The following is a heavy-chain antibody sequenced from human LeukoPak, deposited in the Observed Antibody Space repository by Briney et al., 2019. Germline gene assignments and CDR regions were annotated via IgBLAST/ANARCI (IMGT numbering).Heavy chain of an antibody. CDR1: GFTFSSYA. D-gene: IGHD4-17*01. Sequence: GRSLRLSCAASGFTFSSYAMHWVRQAPGKGLEWEAVISYDGSNKYYADSVKGRFTISRDNSKNTLYPQMNSLRAEDTAVYYCARDSAGGGDYFYYYYGMDVWGQGTTVTVSS. V-gene: IGHV3-30-3*01. CDR3: ARDSAGGGDYFYYYYGMDV. CDR2: ISYDGSNK. J-gene: IGHJ6*02.